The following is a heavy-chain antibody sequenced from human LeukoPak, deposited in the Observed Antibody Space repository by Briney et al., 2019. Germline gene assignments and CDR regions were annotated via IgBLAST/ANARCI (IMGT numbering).Heavy chain of an antibody. V-gene: IGHV4-34*01. D-gene: IGHD1-1*01. Sequence: KPSETLSLTCAVYGGSFSGYYWSWIRQPPGKGLEWIGEINHSGSTNYNPSLKRRVSISVDTSKNQFSLKLSSVTAADTAVYYCARGAAGINAFDIWGQGTMVTVSS. J-gene: IGHJ3*02. CDR1: GGSFSGYY. CDR2: INHSGST. CDR3: ARGAAGINAFDI.